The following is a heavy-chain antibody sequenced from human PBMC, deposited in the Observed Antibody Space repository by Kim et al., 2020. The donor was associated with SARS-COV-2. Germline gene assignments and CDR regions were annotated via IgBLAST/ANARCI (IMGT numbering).Heavy chain of an antibody. CDR1: GGSISSYY. J-gene: IGHJ6*03. Sequence: SETLSLTCTVSGGSISSYYWSWIRQPPGKGLEWIGYIYYSGSTNYNPSLKSRVTISVDTSKNQFSLKLSSVTAADTAVYYCARGDSGSYLLYDYYYYMDVWGKGTTVTVSS. CDR2: IYYSGST. V-gene: IGHV4-59*01. CDR3: ARGDSGSYLLYDYYYYMDV. D-gene: IGHD1-26*01.